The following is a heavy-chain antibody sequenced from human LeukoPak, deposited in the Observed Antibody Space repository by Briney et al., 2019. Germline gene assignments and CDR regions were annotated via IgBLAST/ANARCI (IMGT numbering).Heavy chain of an antibody. Sequence: GGSLRLSCAASGFTFSSYGMHWVGQAPGKGLEWVANINDDGSEKNYLESLKGRFTISRDNANNSVSLQMTALRAEDTAVYYCGRIFNIWGTFRNTWGQGTQVTVSS. CDR3: GRIFNIWGTFRNT. V-gene: IGHV3-7*01. CDR1: GFTFSSYG. J-gene: IGHJ4*02. D-gene: IGHD3-16*02. CDR2: INDDGSEK.